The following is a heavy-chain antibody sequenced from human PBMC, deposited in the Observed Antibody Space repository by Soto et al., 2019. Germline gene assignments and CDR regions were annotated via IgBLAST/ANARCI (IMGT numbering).Heavy chain of an antibody. V-gene: IGHV3-7*01. CDR1: EFTFSAYW. D-gene: IGHD4-17*01. J-gene: IGHJ4*02. CDR2: IRQDGGEK. CDR3: ASEYGDHLKFFDY. Sequence: EVQLVESGGGLVQPGGSLRLSCATFEFTFSAYWMSWVRQAPGKGLEWVANIRQDGGEKCYVDSVKGRFTISRDNAKNSVYLQMNSLRVEDTAIYYCASEYGDHLKFFDYWGPGTLVTVSS.